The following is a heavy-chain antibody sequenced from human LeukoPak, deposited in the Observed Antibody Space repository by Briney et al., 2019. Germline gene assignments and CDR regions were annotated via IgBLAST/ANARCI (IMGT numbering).Heavy chain of an antibody. CDR3: ARDFDPNLEPPHASGV. Sequence: GGSLRLSCAASGFTFSSYWMSWVRQAPGKGLEWVANIKQDGSEKYYVDSVKGRFTISRDNSKNALYLQMSSLRPDDTVVYYCARDFDPNLEPPHASGVWGQGTQVTVSS. D-gene: IGHD3-10*01. CDR2: IKQDGSEK. V-gene: IGHV3-7*01. CDR1: GFTFSSYW. J-gene: IGHJ4*02.